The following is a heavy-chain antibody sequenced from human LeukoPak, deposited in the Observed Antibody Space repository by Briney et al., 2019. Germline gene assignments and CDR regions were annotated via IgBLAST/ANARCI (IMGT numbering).Heavy chain of an antibody. CDR1: GFTFSEFW. CDR3: AKDRCSSTSCYRDNWFDP. Sequence: GGSLRLSCAASGFTFSEFWMSWVRQAPGKGLVWVSRINSDGSSTSYADSVKGRFTISRDNAKNTLYLQMNSLRAEDTAVYYCAKDRCSSTSCYRDNWFDPWGQGTLVTVSS. CDR2: INSDGSST. J-gene: IGHJ5*02. D-gene: IGHD2-2*01. V-gene: IGHV3-74*01.